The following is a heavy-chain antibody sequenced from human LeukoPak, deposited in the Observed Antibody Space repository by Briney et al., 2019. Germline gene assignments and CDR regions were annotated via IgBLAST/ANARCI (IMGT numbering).Heavy chain of an antibody. V-gene: IGHV3-23*01. CDR1: GFTFSNSG. J-gene: IGHJ4*02. CDR3: AKGSGNGYGSGPFDY. Sequence: PGGSLRLSCAASGFTFSNSGMSWVRQAPGKGLEWVSAISTSGSETHYADSVKGRFTIARDNSKNTMSLQMSSLRAGDTALYYCAKGSGNGYGSGPFDYWGQGTLVTVSS. D-gene: IGHD3-10*01. CDR2: ISTSGSET.